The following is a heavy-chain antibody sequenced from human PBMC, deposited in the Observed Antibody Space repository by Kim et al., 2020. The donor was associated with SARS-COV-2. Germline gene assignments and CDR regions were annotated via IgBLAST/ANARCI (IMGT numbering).Heavy chain of an antibody. J-gene: IGHJ4*02. CDR1: GFTFDDYA. V-gene: IGHV3-9*01. CDR3: AKDLVGVVVPAAKN. CDR2: IRWNSGSI. D-gene: IGHD2-2*01. Sequence: GGSLRLSCAASGFTFDDYAMHWVRQAPGKGLEWVSGIRWNSGSIGYADSVKGRFTISRDNAKNSLYLQMNSLRAEDTALYYCAKDLVGVVVPAAKNWGQGTLVTVSS.